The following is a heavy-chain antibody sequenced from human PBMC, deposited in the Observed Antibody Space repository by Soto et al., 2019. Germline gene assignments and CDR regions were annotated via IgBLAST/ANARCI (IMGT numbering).Heavy chain of an antibody. D-gene: IGHD3-10*01. CDR2: IYHSGST. CDR3: ARQMGAMVRGVITLY. Sequence: PSETLSLTCTVSGGSISSYYWSWIRQPPGKGLEWIGYIYHSGSTNYNPSLKSRVTISVDTSKNQFSLKLSSVTAADTAVYYCARQMGAMVRGVITLYWGQGTLVTVSS. J-gene: IGHJ4*02. V-gene: IGHV4-59*08. CDR1: GGSISSYY.